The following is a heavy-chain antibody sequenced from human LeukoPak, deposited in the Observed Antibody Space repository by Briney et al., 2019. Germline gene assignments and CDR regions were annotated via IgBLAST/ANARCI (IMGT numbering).Heavy chain of an antibody. D-gene: IGHD4-17*01. CDR3: ARVTAVTSVDY. J-gene: IGHJ4*02. CDR2: IFKSGST. CDR1: GGSISSGHYY. Sequence: NPAHTLSLTCTVSGGSISSGHYYWSWIRQPPGKGLEWIGYIFKSGSTYYNPSLKSRVSISIDTSKNQFSLKLSSVAAADTAVHYCARVTAVTSVDYWGQGTLVTVSS. V-gene: IGHV4-30-4*01.